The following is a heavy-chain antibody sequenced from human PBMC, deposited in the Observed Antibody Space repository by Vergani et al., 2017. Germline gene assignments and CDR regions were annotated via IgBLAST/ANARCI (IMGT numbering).Heavy chain of an antibody. Sequence: QVQLVQSGAEVKKPGSSVKVSCKASGGTFSSYAISWVRQAPGQGLEWMGGIIPIFGTANYAQKFQGRVTITADESTSTAYMELSSLRSEDTAVYYCARPRRDGYKYYYYYGMDVGGQGTTVTVSS. CDR1: GGTFSSYA. V-gene: IGHV1-69*12. D-gene: IGHD5-24*01. CDR3: ARPRRDGYKYYYYYGMDV. CDR2: IIPIFGTA. J-gene: IGHJ6*02.